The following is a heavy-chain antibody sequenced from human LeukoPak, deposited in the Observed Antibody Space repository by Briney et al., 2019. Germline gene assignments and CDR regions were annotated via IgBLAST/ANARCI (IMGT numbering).Heavy chain of an antibody. Sequence: KVSCKASLGTFTRYAIRSGRKAHRRGGKWMGRIIPILGIANYAQKFQGRVTITADKSTSTAYMELSSLRSEDTAMYYCARESYSGNPYFDYWGQGTLVTVSS. V-gene: IGHV1-69*04. CDR1: LGTFTRYA. CDR2: IIPILGIA. CDR3: ARESYSGNPYFDY. D-gene: IGHD4-23*01. J-gene: IGHJ4*02.